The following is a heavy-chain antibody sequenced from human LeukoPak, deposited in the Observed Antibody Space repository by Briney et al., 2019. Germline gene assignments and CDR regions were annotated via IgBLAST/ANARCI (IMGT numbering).Heavy chain of an antibody. CDR1: GGSISSYY. V-gene: IGHV4-59*01. Sequence: SETLSLTCTVSGGSISSYYWSWIRQPPGKGLEWIGYIYYSGSTKYNPSLKSRVTISVDTSRNQFSLILSSVTAADTAVYYCARASSYSSSWYSYHAFDIWGQGTMVTVSS. CDR2: IYYSGST. J-gene: IGHJ3*02. D-gene: IGHD6-13*01. CDR3: ARASSYSSSWYSYHAFDI.